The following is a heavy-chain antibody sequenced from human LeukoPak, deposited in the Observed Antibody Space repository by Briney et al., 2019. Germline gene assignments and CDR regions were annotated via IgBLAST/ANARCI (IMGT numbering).Heavy chain of an antibody. Sequence: ASVKVSCKASGYTFTGYYMHWVRQAPGQGLEWMGWINPNSGGTNYAQKFQGRVTMTRDTSTSTVYMELSSLRSEDTAVYYCARVQSILTGYYNGDYYYYYMDVWGKGTTVTVSS. V-gene: IGHV1-2*02. J-gene: IGHJ6*03. CDR3: ARVQSILTGYYNGDYYYYYMDV. CDR2: INPNSGGT. D-gene: IGHD3-9*01. CDR1: GYTFTGYY.